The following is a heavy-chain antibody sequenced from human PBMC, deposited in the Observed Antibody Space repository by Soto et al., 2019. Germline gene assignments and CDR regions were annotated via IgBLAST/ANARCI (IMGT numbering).Heavy chain of an antibody. J-gene: IGHJ1*01. CDR2: ISSSSSTI. V-gene: IGHV3-48*01. CDR3: VRGYCSGNSCHRFQK. Sequence: GRSLRLSCAPSGFSFSSYSMNCVRQAPGKGLEWVSYISSSSSTIYYADSVKGRFTVSRENTKNSLSLQVTSLRAGDTAIYYVVRGYCSGNSCHRFQKWGRGT. CDR1: GFSFSSYS. D-gene: IGHD2-15*01.